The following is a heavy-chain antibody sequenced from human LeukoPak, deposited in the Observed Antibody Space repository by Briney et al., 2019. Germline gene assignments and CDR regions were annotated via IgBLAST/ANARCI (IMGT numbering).Heavy chain of an antibody. V-gene: IGHV3-33*06. D-gene: IGHD6-19*01. CDR2: IWYDGSNK. Sequence: GRSLRLSCAASGFTFSSYGMHWVRQAPGKGLEWVAVIWYDGSNKYYADSVKGRFTISRDNSKNTLYLQMNSLRAEDTAVYYCAKDKDAGIAVAGTVGEIDYWGQGTLVTVSS. J-gene: IGHJ4*02. CDR3: AKDKDAGIAVAGTVGEIDY. CDR1: GFTFSSYG.